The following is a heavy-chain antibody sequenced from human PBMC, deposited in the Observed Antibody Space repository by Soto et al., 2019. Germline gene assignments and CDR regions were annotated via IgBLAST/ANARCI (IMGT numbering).Heavy chain of an antibody. CDR2: IRSSSMYI. Sequence: EVPLVESGGGVVKPGGSLRLSCETSKFTFSKYTMNWVRQAPGEGLEWVSSIRSSSMYIYYAESVKGRFTISRDNSKNALYLEMESLTAADAAVYFCASQWSTVTTAGVDHWGQGTPVTVSS. CDR1: KFTFSKYT. CDR3: ASQWSTVTTAGVDH. V-gene: IGHV3-21*02. D-gene: IGHD4-17*01. J-gene: IGHJ4*02.